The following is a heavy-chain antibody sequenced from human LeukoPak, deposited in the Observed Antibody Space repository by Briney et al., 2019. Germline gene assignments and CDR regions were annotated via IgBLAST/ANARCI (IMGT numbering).Heavy chain of an antibody. CDR3: ARDQGAVAADY. CDR2: INAGNGNT. V-gene: IGHV1-3*01. J-gene: IGHJ4*02. Sequence: ASVKVSCKASGYTFTTYAIHWVRQAPGQRLEWMGWINAGNGNTKYSQKFQGRVTITRDTSASTAHMELSSLRSEDTAVYYCARDQGAVAADYWGQGTLVTVSS. D-gene: IGHD6-19*01. CDR1: GYTFTTYA.